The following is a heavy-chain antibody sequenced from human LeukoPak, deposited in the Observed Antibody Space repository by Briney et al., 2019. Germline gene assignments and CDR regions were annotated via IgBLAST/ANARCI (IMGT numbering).Heavy chain of an antibody. Sequence: GGSLRLCCAASGFTFSSYAMSWVRQAAGKGLEWVSVISGSSTSISHADSVKGRFTISRDNSKNTLFLQMNSLRAEDTAVYYCATLGLGRFFTGEGGYWGQGTLVTVSS. J-gene: IGHJ4*02. V-gene: IGHV3-23*01. CDR1: GFTFSSYA. CDR3: ATLGLGRFFTGEGGY. CDR2: ISGSSTSI. D-gene: IGHD3-3*01.